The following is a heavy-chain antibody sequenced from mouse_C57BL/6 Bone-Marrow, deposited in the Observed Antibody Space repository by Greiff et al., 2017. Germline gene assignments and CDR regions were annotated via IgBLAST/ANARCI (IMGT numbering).Heavy chain of an antibody. CDR3: AVTPWVAY. CDR2: IDPSDSYT. J-gene: IGHJ3*01. Sequence: VQLQQPGAELVKPGASVKLSCKASGYTFPSYWMQWVKQRPGQGLEWIGEIDPSDSYTNYNQKFKGKATLTVDTSSRAAYMQLSSLTSEDSAVYDCAVTPWVAYWGQGTLVTVSA. CDR1: GYTFPSYW. D-gene: IGHD2-12*01. V-gene: IGHV1-50*01.